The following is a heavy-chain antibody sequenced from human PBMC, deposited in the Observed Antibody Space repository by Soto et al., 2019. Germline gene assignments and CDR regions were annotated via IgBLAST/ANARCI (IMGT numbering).Heavy chain of an antibody. J-gene: IGHJ6*02. CDR1: GFTFSSYA. D-gene: IGHD3-10*01. V-gene: IGHV3-23*01. CDR3: AKDRVPSITMVHIAGYYYGMDV. CDR2: ISGSGGST. Sequence: EVQLLESGGGLVQPGGSLRLSCAASGFTFSSYAMSWVRQAPGKGLEWVSAISGSGGSTYYADSVKGRFTISRDNSKNTLDQQMNSLRAEDTAVYYCAKDRVPSITMVHIAGYYYGMDVWGQGTTVTVSS.